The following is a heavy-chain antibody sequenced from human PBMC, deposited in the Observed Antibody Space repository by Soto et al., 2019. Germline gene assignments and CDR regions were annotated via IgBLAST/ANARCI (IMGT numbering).Heavy chain of an antibody. D-gene: IGHD2-8*01. CDR1: GYPFVSYE. V-gene: IGHV3-48*03. CDR3: ARAGVY. J-gene: IGHJ4*02. CDR2: ISSRGTAV. Sequence: PGGSVTLPCASSGYPFVSYEMNAVRQAPGKGLGLVSYISSRGTAVHYADSVKGQFTISKDNPKNPLFLQRNSLRAEDTALYYGARAGVYWGPGTLVTVSS.